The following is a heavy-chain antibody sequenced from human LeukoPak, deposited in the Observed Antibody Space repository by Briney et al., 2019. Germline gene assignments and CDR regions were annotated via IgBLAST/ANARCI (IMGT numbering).Heavy chain of an antibody. CDR1: GGTFSIYA. CDR3: ARLDYGDYPTEDY. V-gene: IGHV1-69*01. CDR2: IIPIFGTA. J-gene: IGHJ4*02. D-gene: IGHD4-17*01. Sequence: SVKVSCKASGGTFSIYAISWVRQAPGQGLEWMGGIIPIFGTANYAQKFQGRVTITADESTSTAYMELSSLRSEDTAVYYCARLDYGDYPTEDYWGQGTLVTVSS.